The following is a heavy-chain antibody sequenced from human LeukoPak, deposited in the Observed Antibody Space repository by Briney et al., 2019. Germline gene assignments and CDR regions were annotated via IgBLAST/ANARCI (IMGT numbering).Heavy chain of an antibody. CDR1: GGSFSGYY. CDR3: ARKSIRFLEWLLYPNWFDP. J-gene: IGHJ5*02. D-gene: IGHD3-3*01. CDR2: INHSGST. V-gene: IGHV4-34*01. Sequence: SETLSLTCAVYGGSFSGYYWSWIRQPPGKGLEWIGEINHSGSTNYNPSLKSRVTISVDTSKNQFSLKLSSVTAADTAVYYCARKSIRFLEWLLYPNWFDPWGQGTLATVSS.